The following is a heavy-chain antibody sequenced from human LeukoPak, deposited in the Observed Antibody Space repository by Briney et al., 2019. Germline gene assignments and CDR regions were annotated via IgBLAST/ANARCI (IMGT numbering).Heavy chain of an antibody. D-gene: IGHD2-15*01. J-gene: IGHJ4*02. CDR2: TSYNGHYE. Sequence: PGKSLRLSCVASGFTFSNFGIHWVRQAPGKGLEWVAVTSYNGHYEYYRDSVKGRFTISRDSSKNTLYLQMNSLRAGDAAVYYCAKAPVTTCSGAYCYPFDYWSQGTLVTVSS. CDR1: GFTFSNFG. V-gene: IGHV3-30*18. CDR3: AKAPVTTCSGAYCYPFDY.